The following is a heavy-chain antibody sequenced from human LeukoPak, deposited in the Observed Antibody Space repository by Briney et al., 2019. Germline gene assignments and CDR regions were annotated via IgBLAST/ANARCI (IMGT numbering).Heavy chain of an antibody. CDR2: ISWNSGSI. CDR1: GFTFDDYA. V-gene: IGHV3-9*01. J-gene: IGHJ4*02. CDR3: AKEGEKYQLLYLDY. D-gene: IGHD2-2*01. Sequence: GGSLRLSCAASGFTFDDYAMHWVRQAPGKGLEWVSGISWNSGSIGYADSVKGRFTISRDNAKNTLYLQMNSLRAEDTAVYYCAKEGEKYQLLYLDYWGQGTLVTVSS.